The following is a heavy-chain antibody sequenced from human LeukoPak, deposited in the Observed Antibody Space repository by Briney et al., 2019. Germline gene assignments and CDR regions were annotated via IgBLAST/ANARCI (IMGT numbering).Heavy chain of an antibody. V-gene: IGHV1-46*01. CDR3: ARSTSSSGRPLYYFDY. D-gene: IGHD1-26*01. CDR2: IYCSGGTT. J-gene: IGHJ4*02. Sequence: GASVKVSCKASGYTFISYYIHWVRQAPGQGLEWMGMIYCSGGTTNYAQKFQGRVTMTRDTATSTVYMELSSLRSEDTAAFYCARSTSSSGRPLYYFDYWGQGSLLTVSS. CDR1: GYTFISYY.